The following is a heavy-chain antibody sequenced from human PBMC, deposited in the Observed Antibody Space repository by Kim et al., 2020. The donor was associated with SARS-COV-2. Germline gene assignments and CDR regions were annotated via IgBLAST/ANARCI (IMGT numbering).Heavy chain of an antibody. V-gene: IGHV4-38-2*02. CDR3: ASLTSAYGDYGIPSRYFDY. CDR2: IYHSGST. Sequence: SETLSLTCTVSGYSISSGYYWGWIRQPPGKGLEWIGSIYHSGSTYYNPSLKSRVTISVDTSKNQFSLKLSSVTAADTAVYYCASLTSAYGDYGIPSRYFDYWGQGTLVTVSS. CDR1: GYSISSGYY. D-gene: IGHD4-17*01. J-gene: IGHJ4*02.